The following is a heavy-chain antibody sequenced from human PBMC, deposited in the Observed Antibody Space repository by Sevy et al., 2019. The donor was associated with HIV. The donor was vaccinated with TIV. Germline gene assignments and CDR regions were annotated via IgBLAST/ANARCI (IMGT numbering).Heavy chain of an antibody. Sequence: ASVKVSCKASGGTFSSYAISWVRQAPGQGLEWMGGIIPIFGTANYAQKFQGRVTITADKSTSTAYMELSSLRSEDRAVYYCARAVGSLWVGESFTNYYYYYYMDVWGKGTTVTVSS. CDR1: GGTFSSYA. V-gene: IGHV1-69*06. CDR3: ARAVGSLWVGESFTNYYYYYYMDV. D-gene: IGHD3-10*01. CDR2: IIPIFGTA. J-gene: IGHJ6*03.